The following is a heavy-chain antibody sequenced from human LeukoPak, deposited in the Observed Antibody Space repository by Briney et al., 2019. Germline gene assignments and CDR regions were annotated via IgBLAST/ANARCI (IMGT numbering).Heavy chain of an antibody. D-gene: IGHD3-3*01. CDR1: GGSVSSGGYY. CDR2: IYYSGST. Sequence: SETLSLTCTVSGGSVSSGGYYWSWIRQPPGKGLEWIGYIYYSGSTNYNPSLKSRVTISVDTSKNQFSLKLSSVTAADTAVYYCARAVAYYDFWSGYSADAFDIWGQGTMVTVSS. CDR3: ARAVAYYDFWSGYSADAFDI. J-gene: IGHJ3*02. V-gene: IGHV4-61*08.